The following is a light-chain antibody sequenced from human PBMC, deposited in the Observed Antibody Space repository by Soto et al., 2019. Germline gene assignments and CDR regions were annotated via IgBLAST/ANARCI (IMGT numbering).Light chain of an antibody. Sequence: EIVLTQSPATLSVSLGDSATLSCRASQSVSLSLAWYQMRPGQPPRLLIYGASTRATDIPARFSGSGYGTYFTLTISSLQSEDFAVYYCQQYNIWRSITFGPGTRLEIK. CDR1: QSVSLS. CDR2: GAS. V-gene: IGKV3-15*01. J-gene: IGKJ5*01. CDR3: QQYNIWRSIT.